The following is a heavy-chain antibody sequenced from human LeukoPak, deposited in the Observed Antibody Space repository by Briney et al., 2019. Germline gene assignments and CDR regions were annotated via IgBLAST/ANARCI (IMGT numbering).Heavy chain of an antibody. Sequence: GGSLRLSCAASGFTFSNAWMSWVLQAPGKGLEWVGRIKSKTDGGTTDYAAPVKGRFTISRDDSKNTLYLQMNSLKTEDTAVYYCTTERFLEWLLFPYNYYYYMDVWGKGTTVTVSS. CDR3: TTERFLEWLLFPYNYYYYMDV. V-gene: IGHV3-15*01. CDR2: IKSKTDGGTT. CDR1: GFTFSNAW. J-gene: IGHJ6*03. D-gene: IGHD3-3*01.